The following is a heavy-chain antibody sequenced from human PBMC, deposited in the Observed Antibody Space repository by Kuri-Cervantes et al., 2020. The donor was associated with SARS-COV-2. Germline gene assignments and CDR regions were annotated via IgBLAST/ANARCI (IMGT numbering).Heavy chain of an antibody. CDR3: ARGAANYYYMDV. V-gene: IGHV3-33*01. CDR2: IWYDGENE. Sequence: GGSLKISCVASGFTFSNYVIHWVRQAPGKGLEWVAVIWYDGENEYYAGSVKGRFTISREDSKNTESLHMNRLRAEDAAMYYCARGAANYYYMDVWGKGTTVTVSS. D-gene: IGHD3-16*01. CDR1: GFTFSNYV. J-gene: IGHJ6*03.